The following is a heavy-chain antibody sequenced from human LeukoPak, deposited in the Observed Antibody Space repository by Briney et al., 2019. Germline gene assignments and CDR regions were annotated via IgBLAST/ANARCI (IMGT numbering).Heavy chain of an antibody. V-gene: IGHV4-59*12. CDR1: GGSISSYC. D-gene: IGHD3-22*01. CDR3: ARALGSAYYDSSGYFDY. Sequence: SETLSLTCTVSGGSISSYCWSWIRQPPGKGLEWIGYIYYSGSTNYNPSLKSRVTISVDTSKNQFSLKLSSVTAADTAVYYCARALGSAYYDSSGYFDYWGQGTLVTVSS. CDR2: IYYSGST. J-gene: IGHJ4*02.